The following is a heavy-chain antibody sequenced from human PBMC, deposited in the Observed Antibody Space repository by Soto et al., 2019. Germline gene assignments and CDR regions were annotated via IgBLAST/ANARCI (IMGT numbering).Heavy chain of an antibody. D-gene: IGHD6-13*01. CDR3: ARHPGYSSPDYYYYGIDV. J-gene: IGHJ6*02. CDR1: GGSISSSSYY. CDR2: IYYSGST. Sequence: SETLSLTCTVSGGSISSSSYYWGWIRQPPGKELEWIGSIYYSGSTYYNPSLKSRVTISVDTSKNQFSLKLSAVTAADTAVYYCARHPGYSSPDYYYYGIDVSGQGTTVPVSS. V-gene: IGHV4-39*01.